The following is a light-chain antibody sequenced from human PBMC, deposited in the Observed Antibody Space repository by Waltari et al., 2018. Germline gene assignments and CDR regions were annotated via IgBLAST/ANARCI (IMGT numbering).Light chain of an antibody. J-gene: IGKJ2*01. CDR3: SQYNDWPYT. CDR1: QSISSY. Sequence: DIQMTQSPSSLSASVGDRVTITCRASQSISSYLNWYQQKPGKAPKLLIYAASSLQSGVPSRFSGSGSGTDFTLTISSLQPEDFAVYYCSQYNDWPYTFGQGTKLELQ. V-gene: IGKV1-39*01. CDR2: AAS.